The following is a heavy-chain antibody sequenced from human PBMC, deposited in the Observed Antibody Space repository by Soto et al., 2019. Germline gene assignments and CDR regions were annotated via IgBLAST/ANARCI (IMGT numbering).Heavy chain of an antibody. CDR1: GFIFSDYG. V-gene: IGHV3-23*01. CDR3: AKVAGGLGYFDL. CDR2: ISASGGNI. Sequence: EVQLLESGGGLARPGGSLRLSCVASGFIFSDYGMTWVRQAQGKGLEWVATISASGGNIEYTDSLKGRFTISRDNSKNTVYLQLNGLTAGDTAIYYCAKVAGGLGYFDLWGRGTLVTVSS. D-gene: IGHD3-16*01. J-gene: IGHJ2*01.